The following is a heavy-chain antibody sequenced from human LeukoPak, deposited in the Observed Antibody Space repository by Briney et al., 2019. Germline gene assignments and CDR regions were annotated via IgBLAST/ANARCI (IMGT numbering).Heavy chain of an antibody. CDR1: GFTFSSYA. V-gene: IGHV3-23*01. J-gene: IGHJ4*02. CDR3: AKDAPPNYYGSGSLFDY. Sequence: GGSLRLSCAASGFTFSSYAMSWVRQAPGKGLEWVSAISGSGGSTYYADSVKGRFTISRDNSKNTLYLQMNSLRAEDTAVYYCAKDAPPNYYGSGSLFDYWGQGTLVTVSS. CDR2: ISGSGGST. D-gene: IGHD3-10*01.